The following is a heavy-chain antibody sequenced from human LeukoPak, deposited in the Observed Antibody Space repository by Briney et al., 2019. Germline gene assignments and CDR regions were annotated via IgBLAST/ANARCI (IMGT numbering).Heavy chain of an antibody. CDR3: ARELKSSTPPLY. D-gene: IGHD2-2*01. J-gene: IGHJ4*02. CDR1: GFTFSSYA. Sequence: GGSLRLSCAASGFTFSSYAMHWVRQAPGKGLEWVAVISYDGNNKYYADSVKGRYTISRDNPKNTLYLQMNSLRAEDTAVYYCARELKSSTPPLYWGQGTLVTVSS. V-gene: IGHV3-30-3*01. CDR2: ISYDGNNK.